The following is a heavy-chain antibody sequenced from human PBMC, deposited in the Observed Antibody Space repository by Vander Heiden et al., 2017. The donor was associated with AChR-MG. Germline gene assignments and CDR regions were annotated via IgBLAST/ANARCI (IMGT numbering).Heavy chain of an antibody. Sequence: EVQLVESGGGLVQPGRSLRLSCAASGFTFNDYAMHWVRQAPGKGLEWVSGISWNSGSIKYADSVKGRFTTSRDNAKNSLYLQMNSLRAEDTAFYFCAKDAEQLDDLSYVPPYFDSWGQGTLVTVSS. D-gene: IGHD6-6*01. V-gene: IGHV3-9*01. CDR1: GFTFNDYA. J-gene: IGHJ4*02. CDR3: AKDAEQLDDLSYVPPYFDS. CDR2: ISWNSGSI.